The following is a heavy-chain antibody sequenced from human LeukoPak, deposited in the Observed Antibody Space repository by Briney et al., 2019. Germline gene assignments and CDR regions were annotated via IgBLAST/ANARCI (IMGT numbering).Heavy chain of an antibody. CDR3: AKSRSGSANGPLQIFEN. V-gene: IGHV3-23*01. J-gene: IGHJ4*02. D-gene: IGHD2-15*01. Sequence: GGSLRLSCAVSGFAFGSEAMSWVRQSPARGLEWVASISPGGGTTYYADYVKGRFTISRDNSNNTLYVQMNSLRAEDTALYYCAKSRSGSANGPLQIFENWGQGTLVTVSS. CDR1: GFAFGSEA. CDR2: ISPGGGTT.